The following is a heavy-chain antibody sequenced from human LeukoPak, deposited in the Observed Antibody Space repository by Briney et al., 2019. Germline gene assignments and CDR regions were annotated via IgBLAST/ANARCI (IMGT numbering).Heavy chain of an antibody. V-gene: IGHV3-53*01. J-gene: IGHJ4*02. CDR3: ARRAGAYSHPYDY. CDR1: GFTVSSNS. Sequence: QPGGSLRLSCTVSGFTVSSNSMSWVRQAPGKGLEWVSFIFSSTHYSDSVKGRFAISRDNSKNTLYLQMNSLRAEDTAVYYCARRAGAYSHPYDYWGQGTLVTVSS. D-gene: IGHD4/OR15-4a*01. CDR2: IFSST.